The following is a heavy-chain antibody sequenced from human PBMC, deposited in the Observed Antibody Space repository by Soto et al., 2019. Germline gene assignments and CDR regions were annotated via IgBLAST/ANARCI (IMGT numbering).Heavy chain of an antibody. D-gene: IGHD3-10*01. CDR1: GYTFTSYY. V-gene: IGHV1-2*02. Sequence: ASVKVSCKASGYTFTSYYMHWVRQAPGQGLEWMGWINPNSGGTNYAQKFQGRVTMTRDTSISTAYMELSRLRSDDTAVYYCARSTMVRRVIINYYYYGMDVWGQGTPETVCS. CDR2: INPNSGGT. CDR3: ARSTMVRRVIINYYYYGMDV. J-gene: IGHJ6*02.